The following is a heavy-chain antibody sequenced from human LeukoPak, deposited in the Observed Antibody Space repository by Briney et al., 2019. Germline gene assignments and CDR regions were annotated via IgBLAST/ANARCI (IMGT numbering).Heavy chain of an antibody. J-gene: IGHJ4*02. Sequence: GGSLRLSCTTSGFNFGDHAMSWVRQAPGKGLEWVAVISGSGDSTYYGDSVKGRFTISRDNSKNTLYLQMNSLRAEDTAVYYCANAQPGIAVAGTGYWGQGTLVTVSS. D-gene: IGHD6-19*01. CDR1: GFNFGDHA. CDR3: ANAQPGIAVAGTGY. CDR2: ISGSGDST. V-gene: IGHV3-23*01.